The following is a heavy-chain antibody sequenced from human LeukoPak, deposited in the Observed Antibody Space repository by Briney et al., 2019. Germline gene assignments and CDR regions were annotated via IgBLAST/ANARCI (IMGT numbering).Heavy chain of an antibody. CDR2: ISGSGGST. V-gene: IGHV3-23*01. CDR3: AKVVGRYGDPRFDY. Sequence: GGSLRLSCAASGFTFSSYAMSWVRQAPGKGLEWVSAISGSGGSTYYADSVKGRFTISRDNSKNTLYLQMSSLRAEDTAVYYCAKVVGRYGDPRFDYWGQGTLVTVSS. CDR1: GFTFSSYA. J-gene: IGHJ4*02. D-gene: IGHD4-17*01.